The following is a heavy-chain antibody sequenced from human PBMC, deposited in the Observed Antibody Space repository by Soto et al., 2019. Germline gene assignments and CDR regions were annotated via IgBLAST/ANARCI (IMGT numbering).Heavy chain of an antibody. V-gene: IGHV1-18*01. CDR3: ARFGYYYVSSGQEADYYHSGMAV. CDR2: ISAYNGKK. J-gene: IGHJ6*02. D-gene: IGHD3-22*01. CDR1: GYTFTSYG. Sequence: ASVKVSCKASGYTFTSYGISWVRQAPGQGLEWMGWISAYNGKKNYEQKLQGRVTMTTDTSTSTAYMELWSLRSDDTAVYYCARFGYYYVSSGQEADYYHSGMAVWGQETTFTV.